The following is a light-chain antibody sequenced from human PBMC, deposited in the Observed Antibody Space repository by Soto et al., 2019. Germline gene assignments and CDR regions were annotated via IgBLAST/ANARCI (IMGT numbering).Light chain of an antibody. V-gene: IGLV2-14*03. CDR3: SSYTSGTTVI. Sequence: QSVLTQPASVSGSPGQSITISCTGPSSDVGGYNYVSWYQQHPGKAPKLIIYDVSHRLSGVSYRLSGSKSGYTASLTISGLQPEDEADYYCSSYTSGTTVIFGGGTKVTVL. J-gene: IGLJ2*01. CDR2: DVS. CDR1: SSDVGGYNY.